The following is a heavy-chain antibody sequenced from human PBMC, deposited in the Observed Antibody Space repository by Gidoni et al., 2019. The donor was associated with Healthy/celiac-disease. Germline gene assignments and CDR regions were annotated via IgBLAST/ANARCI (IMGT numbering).Heavy chain of an antibody. CDR1: GLSFSSYA. Sequence: EVQLLESGGGLVPPGGSLRLSCAASGLSFSSYAMSWVRQAPGKGLEWVAAISGRGGSTYYADSVKGRFTSSRDNSKNTLYLQMNSLRAEDTAVYYCAKVRPVVVAASDFDYWGQGTLVTVSS. CDR2: ISGRGGST. V-gene: IGHV3-23*01. CDR3: AKVRPVVVAASDFDY. D-gene: IGHD2-15*01. J-gene: IGHJ4*02.